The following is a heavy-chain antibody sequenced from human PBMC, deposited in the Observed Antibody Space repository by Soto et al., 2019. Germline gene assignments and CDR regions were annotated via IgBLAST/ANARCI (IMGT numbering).Heavy chain of an antibody. CDR2: IYYTGTT. D-gene: IGHD3-16*01. J-gene: IGHJ5*02. CDR1: GGSISSNSYF. CDR3: ARHPAIRTNGYVCSWFDP. V-gene: IGHV4-39*01. Sequence: QLQLQESRPGLVKPSETLSLTCTVSGGSISSNSYFWGWIRQPPGKGLEWIGSIYYTGTTYHNPSLKSRVIISVDPAKNHFSLKLSAVTAADTAVYYCARHPAIRTNGYVCSWFDPWGQGTLVTVSS.